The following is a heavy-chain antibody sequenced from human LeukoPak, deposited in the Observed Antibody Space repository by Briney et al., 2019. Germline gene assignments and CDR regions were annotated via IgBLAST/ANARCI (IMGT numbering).Heavy chain of an antibody. CDR3: ARVACSGGSCYHFDY. CDR1: GGSISNYH. CDR2: IYSSGST. D-gene: IGHD2-15*01. J-gene: IGHJ4*02. V-gene: IGHV4-4*07. Sequence: SETLSLTCSVSGGSISNYHWSWIRQPAGKGLECIGRIYSSGSTDYNPSLKSRVTMSVDTSKNQFSLKLSSVTAADSAVYYCARVACSGGSCYHFDYWGQGTLVTVSS.